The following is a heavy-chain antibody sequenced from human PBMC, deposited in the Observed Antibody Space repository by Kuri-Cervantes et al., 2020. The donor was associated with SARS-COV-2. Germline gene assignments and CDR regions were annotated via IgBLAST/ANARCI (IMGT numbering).Heavy chain of an antibody. V-gene: IGHV4-61*01. D-gene: IGHD3-22*01. J-gene: IGHJ4*02. CDR1: GYSISSGYY. CDR3: ARAEHYYYDSSGFSHYFDY. Sequence: SETLSLTCAVSGYSISSGYYWSWIRQPPGKGLEWIGYIYSSGSTNYNPSLKSRVTISVDTSKNQFSLKLSSVTAADTAVYYCARAEHYYYDSSGFSHYFDYWGQGNRVNVSS. CDR2: IYSSGST.